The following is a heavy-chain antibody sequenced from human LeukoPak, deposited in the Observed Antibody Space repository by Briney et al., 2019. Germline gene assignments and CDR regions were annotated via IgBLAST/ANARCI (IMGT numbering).Heavy chain of an antibody. CDR3: AKDLGDIVVVPAGVDP. Sequence: GGSLRLSCAASGFTVRSNYMSWVRQAPGKGLEWVSAISGSGGSTYYADSVKGRFTISRDNSKNTLYLQMNSLRAEDTAVYYCAKDLGDIVVVPAGVDPWGQGTLVTVSS. J-gene: IGHJ5*02. D-gene: IGHD2-2*01. CDR2: ISGSGGST. V-gene: IGHV3-23*01. CDR1: GFTVRSNY.